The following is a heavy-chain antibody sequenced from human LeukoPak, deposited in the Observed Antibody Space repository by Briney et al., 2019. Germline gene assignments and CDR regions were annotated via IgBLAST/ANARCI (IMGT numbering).Heavy chain of an antibody. J-gene: IGHJ2*01. D-gene: IGHD1-14*01. CDR2: MHPHSGKS. CDR3: ARRNRAYWYFDL. Sequence: RASVKVSCTASGYSFTSFDINWVRQASGQGLEWMGWMHPHSGKSGFAQKFQGRVILTSNTSISTVYMELSSLRSEDSAIYYCARRNRAYWYFDLWGRGTPVTVSS. V-gene: IGHV1-8*01. CDR1: GYSFTSFD.